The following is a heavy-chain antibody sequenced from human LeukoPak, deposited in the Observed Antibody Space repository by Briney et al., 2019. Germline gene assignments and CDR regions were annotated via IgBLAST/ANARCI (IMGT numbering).Heavy chain of an antibody. CDR2: ISSSSSSYI. CDR1: GFTFSSYS. J-gene: IGHJ3*02. CDR3: ASGYDFWSGYYTSAFDI. D-gene: IGHD3-3*01. Sequence: GGSLRLSCAASGFTFSSYSMNWVRQAPGKGLEWVSSISSSSSSYIYYADSVKGRFTISRDNAKNSLYLQMNSLRAEDTAVYYCASGYDFWSGYYTSAFDIWGQGTMVTVSS. V-gene: IGHV3-21*01.